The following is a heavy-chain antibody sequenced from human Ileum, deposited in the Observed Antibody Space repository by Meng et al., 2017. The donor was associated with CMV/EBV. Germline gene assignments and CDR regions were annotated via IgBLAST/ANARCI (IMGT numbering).Heavy chain of an antibody. V-gene: IGHV4-4*07. J-gene: IGHJ4*02. CDR1: GAYISPYY. CDR2: IHSNGNT. D-gene: IGHD2-8*01. CDR3: ARQGYCTNPNTCSLPDDY. Sequence: QVKLRRPGPGLVKPPETLSLTWSVSGAYISPYYWSWIRQPAGKGLEWIGRIHSNGNTNCNSALKSRVTMSVDTSKNQFSLNLSSVTAADTAVYYCARQGYCTNPNTCSLPDDYWGQGTLVTVSS.